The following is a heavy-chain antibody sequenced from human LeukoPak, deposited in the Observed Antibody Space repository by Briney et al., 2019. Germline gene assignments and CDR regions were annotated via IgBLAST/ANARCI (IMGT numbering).Heavy chain of an antibody. CDR1: GFTVSSSY. J-gene: IGHJ4*02. CDR3: ARDARGGYVLDS. CDR2: IYSGGDT. Sequence: GGSLRLSCAASGFTVSSSYMSWVRQAPGKGLEWVSVIYSGGDTYYAESVEGRFTISRDNSKNTLYLQMNSLRAEDTAVYYCARDARGGYVLDSWGQGTLVTVSS. V-gene: IGHV3-53*01. D-gene: IGHD5-12*01.